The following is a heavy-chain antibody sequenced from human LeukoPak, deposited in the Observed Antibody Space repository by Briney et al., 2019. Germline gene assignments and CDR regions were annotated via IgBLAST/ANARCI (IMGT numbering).Heavy chain of an antibody. J-gene: IGHJ2*01. CDR3: ARGHYGDYPWPYWYFDL. Sequence: PSETLSLTCTVSGGSISSYYWSWIRQPPGKGLEWIGYIYYSGSTNYNPSLKSRVTISVDTSKNQFSLKLSSVTAADTAVYYCARGHYGDYPWPYWYFDLWGRGTLVTVSS. V-gene: IGHV4-59*01. CDR1: GGSISSYY. D-gene: IGHD4-17*01. CDR2: IYYSGST.